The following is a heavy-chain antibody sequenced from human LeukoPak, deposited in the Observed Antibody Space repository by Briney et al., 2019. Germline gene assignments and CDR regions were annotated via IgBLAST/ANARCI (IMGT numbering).Heavy chain of an antibody. Sequence: GGSLRLSCVASGLTFHEYAMHWARQAPGKGLEWVSLISADGGSTFYADSVRGRFSISRDNSKNSLYLQMKSLRTEDTAMYYCAKESGKFDYWGQGTLVAVSS. CDR3: AKESGKFDY. CDR1: GLTFHEYA. CDR2: ISADGGST. V-gene: IGHV3-43*02. J-gene: IGHJ4*02.